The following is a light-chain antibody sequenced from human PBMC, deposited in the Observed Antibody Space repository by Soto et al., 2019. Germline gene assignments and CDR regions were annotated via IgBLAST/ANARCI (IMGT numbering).Light chain of an antibody. CDR3: QQYGSSLWT. CDR1: QSVSSSY. V-gene: IGKV3-20*01. Sequence: LRQCPGTVSLSPGERATLSCRASQSVSSSYLAWYQQKPGQAPRLLIYGASSRATGIPDRFSGSGSGTDFTLTISRLEPEDFAVYYCQQYGSSLWTFGQGSKVDI. CDR2: GAS. J-gene: IGKJ1*01.